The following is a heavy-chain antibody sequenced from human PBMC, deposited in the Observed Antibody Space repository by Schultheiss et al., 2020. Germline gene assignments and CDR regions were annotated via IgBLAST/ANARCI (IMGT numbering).Heavy chain of an antibody. J-gene: IGHJ6*02. CDR1: GYTFTGYY. V-gene: IGHV1-69*13. CDR2: IIPIFGTA. CDR3: ASRGWEPDYYYGMDV. Sequence: SVKVSCKASGYTFTGYYMHWVRQAPGQGLEWMGGIIPIFGTANYAQKFQGRVTITADESTSTAYMELSSLRSEDTAVYYCASRGWEPDYYYGMDVWGQGTTVTVSS. D-gene: IGHD1-26*01.